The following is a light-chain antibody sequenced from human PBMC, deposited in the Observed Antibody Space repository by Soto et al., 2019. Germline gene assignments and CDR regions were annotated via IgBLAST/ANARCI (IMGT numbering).Light chain of an antibody. J-gene: IGKJ1*01. CDR1: QTISTY. CDR2: DAS. Sequence: DIQMTQSPSSLSASVGDRVTITCRASQTISTYLNWYQQKPGKAPRLLIYDASSLLSGVPSRFSGSGSGTDFTLTIASLQPEDFSTYYCQQTFNLPRTFGPGTRVEFK. V-gene: IGKV1-39*01. CDR3: QQTFNLPRT.